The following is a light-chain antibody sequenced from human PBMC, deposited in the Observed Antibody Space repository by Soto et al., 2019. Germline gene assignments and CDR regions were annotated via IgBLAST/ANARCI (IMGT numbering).Light chain of an antibody. CDR2: GNT. CDR1: SSNIGSTSD. J-gene: IGLJ1*01. CDR3: QSYDDSLSVHYV. Sequence: QSVLTQPPSVSGAPGQSVTISCTGSSSNIGSTSDVPWYQQLPGTAPKLLIHGNTTRPSGVPDRFSGSKSGTSASLAITGLQADDESDYFCQSYDDSLSVHYVFGTGTKLTVL. V-gene: IGLV1-40*01.